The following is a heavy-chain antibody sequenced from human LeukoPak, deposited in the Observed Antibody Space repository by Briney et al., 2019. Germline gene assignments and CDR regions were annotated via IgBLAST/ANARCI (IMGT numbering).Heavy chain of an antibody. J-gene: IGHJ4*02. CDR1: GFTVSSNY. D-gene: IGHD1-1*01. Sequence: GGSLRLSCKVSGFTVSSNYMSWVRQAPGKGLEWVSIIHSVGDTFYADSVKGRFTISRDNSNNMVYLQMNSLTVEDTAVYYCARQRTGLDYWGQGNLVSVSS. CDR2: IHSVGDT. CDR3: ARQRTGLDY. V-gene: IGHV3-53*01.